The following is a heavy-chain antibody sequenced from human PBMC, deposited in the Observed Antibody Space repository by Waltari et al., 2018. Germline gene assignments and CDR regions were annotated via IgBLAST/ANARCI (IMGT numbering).Heavy chain of an antibody. CDR2: IYYSGST. Sequence: QLQLQESGPGLVKPSETLSLTCTVSGGSISSSSYYWGWLRQPPGKVLEWIGSIYYSGSTYYNPSVKSRVTISRDTSKNQFSLKMSSGTAADTAVYYCAGERGSSLVGYFDYWGQGTLVTVSS. V-gene: IGHV4-39*07. CDR3: AGERGSSLVGYFDY. CDR1: GGSISSSSYY. J-gene: IGHJ4*02. D-gene: IGHD6-6*01.